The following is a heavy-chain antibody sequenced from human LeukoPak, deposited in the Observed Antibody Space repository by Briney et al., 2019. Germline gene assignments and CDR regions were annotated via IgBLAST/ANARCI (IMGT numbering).Heavy chain of an antibody. CDR1: GGSISSYY. Sequence: KPSETLSLTCTVYGGSISSYYWSGIRQPPGKGLEWIGYIYYSGSTNYNPPLKSRVTISVDTSKNHFSLKLSSVTAADTAVYYCARGPGLRFLEWFHVPYYYMDVWGKGTTVTVSS. J-gene: IGHJ6*03. CDR3: ARGPGLRFLEWFHVPYYYMDV. D-gene: IGHD3-3*01. CDR2: IYYSGST. V-gene: IGHV4-59*01.